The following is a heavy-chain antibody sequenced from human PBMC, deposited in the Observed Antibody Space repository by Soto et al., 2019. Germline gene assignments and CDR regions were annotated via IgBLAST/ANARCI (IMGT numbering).Heavy chain of an antibody. CDR1: GDSITSGSYY. D-gene: IGHD2-21*01. Sequence: PSETLSLTCTVSGDSITSGSYYWSWIRQPPGKGLEWIGYIYHTGSINYDPSLRSRVTISVDTSKNQFSLRLSSVTAVDTAVYYCARVVGLAYTTIWFDPWGQGTLVTVSS. V-gene: IGHV4-61*01. CDR3: ARVVGLAYTTIWFDP. J-gene: IGHJ5*02. CDR2: IYHTGSI.